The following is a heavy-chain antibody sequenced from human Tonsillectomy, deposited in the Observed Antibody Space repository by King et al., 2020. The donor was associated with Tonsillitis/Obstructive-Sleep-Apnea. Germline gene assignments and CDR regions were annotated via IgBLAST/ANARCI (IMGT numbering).Heavy chain of an antibody. J-gene: IGHJ3*02. CDR3: VREGAEMNAFDI. V-gene: IGHV4-59*01. CDR2: IYYSGST. Sequence: PVLVPPSATLSLPCPVSGGSISSYYWSWLRQPPGKGLACVGYIYYSGSTNYNPSLKSRVTLSVDTSKNQFSLRLRSVTAADTAVYYCVREGAEMNAFDIWGQGTMVTVSS. CDR1: GGSISSYY. D-gene: IGHD3-16*01.